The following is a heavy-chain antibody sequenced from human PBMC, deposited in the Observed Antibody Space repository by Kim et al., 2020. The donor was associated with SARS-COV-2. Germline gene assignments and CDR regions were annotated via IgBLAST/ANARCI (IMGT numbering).Heavy chain of an antibody. V-gene: IGHV4-31*03. D-gene: IGHD3-22*01. Sequence: SETLSLTCTVSGGSISSGGYYWSWIRQHPGKGLEWIGYIYYSGSTYYNPSLKSRVTISVDTSKNQFSLKLSSVTAADTAVYYCARGDYYDSSGYYSGGLAGYWGQGTLVTVSS. J-gene: IGHJ4*02. CDR2: IYYSGST. CDR3: ARGDYYDSSGYYSGGLAGY. CDR1: GGSISSGGYY.